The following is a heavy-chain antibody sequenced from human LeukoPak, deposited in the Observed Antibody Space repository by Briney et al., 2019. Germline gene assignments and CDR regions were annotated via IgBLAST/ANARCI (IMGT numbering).Heavy chain of an antibody. J-gene: IGHJ6*03. CDR2: IYYSGST. Sequence: PSETLSLTCTVSGGSISSSSYYWGWIRQPPGKGLEWIGSIYYSGSTYYNPSLKSRVTISVDKSKNQFSLKLSSVTAADTAVYYCARRGVSGYDWGYYYYYMDVWGKGTTVTVSS. D-gene: IGHD5-12*01. CDR1: GGSISSSSYY. CDR3: ARRGVSGYDWGYYYYYMDV. V-gene: IGHV4-39*07.